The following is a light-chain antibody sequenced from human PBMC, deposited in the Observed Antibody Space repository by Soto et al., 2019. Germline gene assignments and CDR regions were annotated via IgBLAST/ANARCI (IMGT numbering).Light chain of an antibody. V-gene: IGLV2-23*02. CDR1: SSDVETYNV. J-gene: IGLJ2*01. CDR3: CSYTGSSVV. CDR2: EVS. Sequence: QSVLTQPASVSGSPGQSITISCTGTSSDVETYNVVSWYQHHPGKAPKLMIYEVSNRPSGASNRFSGSKSGNTASLTISGHEEEDEADYCCCSYTGSSVVFGGGTKLTVL.